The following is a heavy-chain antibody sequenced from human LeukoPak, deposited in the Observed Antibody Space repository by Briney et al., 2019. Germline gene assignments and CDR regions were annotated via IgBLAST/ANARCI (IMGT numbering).Heavy chain of an antibody. CDR2: IYSSGST. Sequence: SETLSLTCTVSGGSITSHYYWAWIRQPPGKGLEWIGSIYSSGSTYYNPSLKSRVTISVDTSKDQFSLRLSFVTAADTAVYYCAREKAVAGYNWFDPWGQGSLVTVSP. J-gene: IGHJ5*02. CDR3: AREKAVAGYNWFDP. V-gene: IGHV4-39*07. D-gene: IGHD6-19*01. CDR1: GGSITSHYY.